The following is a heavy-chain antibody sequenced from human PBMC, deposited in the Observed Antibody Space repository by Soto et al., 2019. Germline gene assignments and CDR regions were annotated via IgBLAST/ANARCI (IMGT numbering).Heavy chain of an antibody. Sequence: SSEALSLTCTVTGDSMNSHYWSWLRQPPGKALEWMGYVYFTGSTNYSPSLESRLTILVDTSKNQFSLKLSSVTAADTAVYYCARVMTLGGGAEYFQHWGQGTLVTVS. D-gene: IGHD3-10*01. J-gene: IGHJ1*01. CDR1: GDSMNSHY. V-gene: IGHV4-59*11. CDR2: VYFTGST. CDR3: ARVMTLGGGAEYFQH.